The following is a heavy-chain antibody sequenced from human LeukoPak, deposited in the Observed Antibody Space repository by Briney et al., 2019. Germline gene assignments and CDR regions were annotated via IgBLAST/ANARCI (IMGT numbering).Heavy chain of an antibody. Sequence: GGSLRLSCAASGFTFSNYWMSWVRQAPGKGLEWVANIKQDGSEKYYVDSVKGRFTISRDNAKNSLYLQMNSLRAEDTAVYYCARDLGSNGCMDVWGQGTTVTVSS. CDR1: GFTFSNYW. CDR3: ARDLGSNGCMDV. D-gene: IGHD6-13*01. J-gene: IGHJ6*02. CDR2: IKQDGSEK. V-gene: IGHV3-7*03.